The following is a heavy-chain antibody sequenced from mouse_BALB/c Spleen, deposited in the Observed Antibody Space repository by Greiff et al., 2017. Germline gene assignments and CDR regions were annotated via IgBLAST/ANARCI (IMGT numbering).Heavy chain of an antibody. J-gene: IGHJ4*01. CDR2: INPGSGGT. D-gene: IGHD2-4*01. CDR3: ARTITSYAMDY. CDR1: GYAFTNYL. Sequence: QVQLKQSGAELVRPGTSVKVSCKASGYAFTNYLIEWVKQRPGQGLEWIGVINPGSGGTNYNEKFKGKATLTADKSSSTAYMQLSSLTSDDSAVYFCARTITSYAMDYWGQGTSVTVSS. V-gene: IGHV1-54*01.